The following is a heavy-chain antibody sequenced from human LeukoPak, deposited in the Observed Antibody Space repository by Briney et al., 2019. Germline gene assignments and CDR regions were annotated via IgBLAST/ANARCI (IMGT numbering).Heavy chain of an antibody. J-gene: IGHJ6*02. CDR2: INHSGST. CDR3: ARGGSGFGWVHYYYGMDV. V-gene: IGHV4-34*01. Sequence: SETLSLTCAVYGGSFSGYYWSWIRQPPGKGLEWIGEINHSGSTNYNPSLKGRVTISVDTSKNQFSLKLSSVTAADTAVYYCARGGSGFGWVHYYYGMDVWGQGTTVTVSS. CDR1: GGSFSGYY. D-gene: IGHD3-10*01.